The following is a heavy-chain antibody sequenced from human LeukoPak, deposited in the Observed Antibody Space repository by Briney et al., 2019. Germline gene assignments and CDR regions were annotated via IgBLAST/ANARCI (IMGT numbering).Heavy chain of an antibody. CDR1: GYTFTSYD. CDR3: AREYQLLGTVYNYFDP. J-gene: IGHJ5*02. Sequence: ASVKLSCKASGYTFTSYDINWVRQATGQGLEWMGWMNPNSGNTGYAQKFQGRVTMTRNTSISTAYMELTSLRSEDTAVYYCAREYQLLGTVYNYFDPWGQGTLVTVSS. D-gene: IGHD2-2*01. V-gene: IGHV1-8*01. CDR2: MNPNSGNT.